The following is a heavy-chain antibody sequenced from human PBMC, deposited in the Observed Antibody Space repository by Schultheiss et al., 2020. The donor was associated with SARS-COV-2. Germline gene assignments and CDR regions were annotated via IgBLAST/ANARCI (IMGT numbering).Heavy chain of an antibody. Sequence: ASVKVSCKASGGTFSSYAISWVRQAPGQGLEWMGWISAYNGNTNYAHKLQGRVTMTTDTSTSTAYMELRSLRSDDTAVYYCARDSVSGVSAYWGQGTLVTVSS. J-gene: IGHJ4*02. CDR2: ISAYNGNT. D-gene: IGHD3-10*01. CDR3: ARDSVSGVSAY. V-gene: IGHV1-18*01. CDR1: GGTFSSYA.